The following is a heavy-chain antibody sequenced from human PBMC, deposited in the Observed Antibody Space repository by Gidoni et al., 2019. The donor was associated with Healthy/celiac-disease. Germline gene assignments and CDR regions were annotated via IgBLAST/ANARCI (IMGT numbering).Heavy chain of an antibody. D-gene: IGHD3-22*01. Sequence: QVQLVESGGGVVQPGRSLRLSCAASGFTFSSYGMHWVRQAPGKGLEWVAVIWYDGSNKYYADSVKGRFTISRDNSKNTLYLQMNSLRAEDTAVYYCARELPYYYDSSGYYSTYYYGMDVWGQGTTVTVSS. CDR3: ARELPYYYDSSGYYSTYYYGMDV. CDR1: GFTFSSYG. J-gene: IGHJ6*02. V-gene: IGHV3-33*01. CDR2: IWYDGSNK.